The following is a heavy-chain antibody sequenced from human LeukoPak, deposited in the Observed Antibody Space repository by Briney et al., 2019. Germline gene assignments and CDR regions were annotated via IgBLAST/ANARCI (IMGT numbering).Heavy chain of an antibody. CDR1: GFTFSTYA. J-gene: IGHJ4*02. CDR3: AKSLYGGCDY. D-gene: IGHD3-16*02. V-gene: IGHV3-23*01. CDR2: VNGNGGST. Sequence: GGSLRLSCAASGFTFSTYAMSWVRQAPGKGLEWVSGVNGNGGSTSYADSVKGRFTIFRDNSKNTVYLQMNSLRVEDTAVYYCAKSLYGGCDYWGQGTVVTVSS.